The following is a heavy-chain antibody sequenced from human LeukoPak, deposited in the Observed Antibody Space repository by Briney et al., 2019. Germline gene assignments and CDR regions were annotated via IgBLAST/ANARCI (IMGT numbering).Heavy chain of an antibody. V-gene: IGHV4-59*11. Sequence: SETLSLTCTVSGGSISSHYWSWIRQPPGKGLEWIGYIYYSGSTNYNPSLKSRVTISVDTSKNQFSLKLSSVTAADTAVYYCASGLQYYFDYWDQGTLVTVSS. CDR2: IYYSGST. J-gene: IGHJ4*02. D-gene: IGHD4-11*01. CDR3: ASGLQYYFDY. CDR1: GGSISSHY.